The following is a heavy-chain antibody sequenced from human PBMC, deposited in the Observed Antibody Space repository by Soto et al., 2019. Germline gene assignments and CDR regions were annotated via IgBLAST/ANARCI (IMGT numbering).Heavy chain of an antibody. D-gene: IGHD6-19*01. J-gene: IGHJ6*02. Sequence: EVQLVESGGGLVQPGGSLRLSCAASGFTFSSYSMNWVRQAPGKGLEWVSYISSSSSTIFYADSVKGRFTISRDNAKNSLYLQMNSLRDEDTAVYYCARGTSSGWPLTVYYYGMDVWGQGTTVTGS. CDR3: ARGTSSGWPLTVYYYGMDV. V-gene: IGHV3-48*02. CDR1: GFTFSSYS. CDR2: ISSSSSTI.